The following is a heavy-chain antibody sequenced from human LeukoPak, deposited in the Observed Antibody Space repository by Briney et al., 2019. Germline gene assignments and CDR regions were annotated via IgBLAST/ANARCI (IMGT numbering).Heavy chain of an antibody. V-gene: IGHV4-59*08. CDR2: IYYSGST. Sequence: SETLSLTCTVSGGPISGYYWSWSRQPPGKGPEWIGYIYYSGSTNYNPSLKSRVTISVDTSRNQFSLKLRSVTAADTAVYYCASSSWYGIANWFDPWGQGTLVTVSS. CDR1: GGPISGYY. CDR3: ASSSWYGIANWFDP. J-gene: IGHJ5*02. D-gene: IGHD6-13*01.